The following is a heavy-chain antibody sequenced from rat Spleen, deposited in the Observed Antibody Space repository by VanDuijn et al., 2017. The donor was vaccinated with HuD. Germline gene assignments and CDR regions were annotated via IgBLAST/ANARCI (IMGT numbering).Heavy chain of an antibody. J-gene: IGHJ4*01. V-gene: IGHV5-29*01. CDR2: ISYDGSST. Sequence: EVQLVESDGGLVQPGRSLKLSCAASGFTFSDYYMAWVRQAPTKGLEWVATISYDGSSTYYRDSVKGRFTISRDNAKSTLYLQMNSLRSEDTATYYCTRDRPHVMDAWGQGASVTVSS. CDR3: TRDRPHVMDA. CDR1: GFTFSDYY. D-gene: IGHD3-1*01.